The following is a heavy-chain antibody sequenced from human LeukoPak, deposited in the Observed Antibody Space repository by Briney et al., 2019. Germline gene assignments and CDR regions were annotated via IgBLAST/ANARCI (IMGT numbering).Heavy chain of an antibody. J-gene: IGHJ5*02. CDR3: IVFGDSNH. CDR1: GLTGSHNY. CDR2: IHTSGDT. V-gene: IGHV3-53*01. D-gene: IGHD4-17*01. Sequence: QSGGSLRLSCAASGLTGSHNYVSWVCQAPGKGLEWVSAIHTSGDTCYADSVKGRFTISRDTSKNTLYLQINSLRVEDTAVYYCIVFGDSNHWGQGTLVTVSS.